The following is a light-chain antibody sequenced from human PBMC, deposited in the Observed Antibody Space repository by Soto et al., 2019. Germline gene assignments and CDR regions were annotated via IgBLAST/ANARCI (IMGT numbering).Light chain of an antibody. V-gene: IGKV1-39*01. CDR3: QQSHGIPYT. Sequence: DLQMTQSPSSLSASVGDRVTITCRASQTISTYLNWYQQEPGKAPKLLIYAASSLQSGVPSRFSGSGSGTDFTITISSLQPEDFAAYYCQQSHGIPYTFGQGTKLAIK. CDR1: QTISTY. CDR2: AAS. J-gene: IGKJ2*01.